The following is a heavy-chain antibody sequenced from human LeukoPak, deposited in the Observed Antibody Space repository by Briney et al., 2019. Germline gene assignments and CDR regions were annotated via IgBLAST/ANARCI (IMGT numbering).Heavy chain of an antibody. D-gene: IGHD1-26*01. J-gene: IGHJ4*02. CDR2: INPNSGGT. Sequence: ASVKVSCKASGYTFTGYYMHWVRQAPRQGLEWMGWINPNSGGTNYAQKFQGRVTMTRDTSISTAYMELSRLRSDDTAVYYCARDVVPVVGATSGYWGQGTLVTVSS. V-gene: IGHV1-2*02. CDR1: GYTFTGYY. CDR3: ARDVVPVVGATSGY.